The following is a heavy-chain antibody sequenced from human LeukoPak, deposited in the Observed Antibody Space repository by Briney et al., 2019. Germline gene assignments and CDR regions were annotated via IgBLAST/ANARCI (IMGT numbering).Heavy chain of an antibody. CDR3: ARALGYCSSTSCPRWFDP. D-gene: IGHD2-2*01. J-gene: IGHJ5*02. Sequence: PSETLSLTCAVYGGSFSGYYWSWIRQPPGKGLERIGEINHSGSTNYNPSLKSRVTISVDTSKNQFSLKLSSVTAADTAVYYCARALGYCSSTSCPRWFDPWGQGTLVTVSS. V-gene: IGHV4-34*01. CDR1: GGSFSGYY. CDR2: INHSGST.